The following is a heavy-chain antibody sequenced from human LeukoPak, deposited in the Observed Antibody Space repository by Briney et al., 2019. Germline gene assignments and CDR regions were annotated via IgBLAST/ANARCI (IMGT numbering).Heavy chain of an antibody. CDR1: GYTFTGYY. CDR2: INPNTGDT. Sequence: ASVKVSCKASGYTFTGYYMHWVRQAPGQGLEWMGWINPNTGDTNYAQKFQGRVTMTRDTSISTAYMELSRLTSDDTAVYYCARESSSSTWTFHYWGRGTLVTVSS. CDR3: ARESSSSTWTFHY. D-gene: IGHD6-13*01. V-gene: IGHV1-2*02. J-gene: IGHJ4*02.